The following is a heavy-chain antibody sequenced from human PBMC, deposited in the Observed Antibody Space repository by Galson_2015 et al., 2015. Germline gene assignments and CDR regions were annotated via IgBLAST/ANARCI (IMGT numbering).Heavy chain of an antibody. D-gene: IGHD6-13*01. V-gene: IGHV3-23*01. J-gene: IGHJ4*02. Sequence: SLRLSCAASGFTFSSYSMSWVRQAPGKGLEWVSAISVSDGSTYYADSVKGRFTISRDKSKNTLYLQMNSLRAEDTAVYYCAKSYSNSWHYFDYWGQGTLVTVSS. CDR2: ISVSDGST. CDR3: AKSYSNSWHYFDY. CDR1: GFTFSSYS.